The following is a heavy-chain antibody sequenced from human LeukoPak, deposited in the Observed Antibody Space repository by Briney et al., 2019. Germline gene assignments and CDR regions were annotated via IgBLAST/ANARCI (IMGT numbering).Heavy chain of an antibody. CDR1: GGSISSSNW. V-gene: IGHV4-4*02. Sequence: SETLSLTCAVSGGSISSSNWWSLVRQPPGKGLEWIGEIYHSGSTNYNPSLKSRVTISVDKSKNQFSLKLSSVTAADTAVYYCARDGYSSGWYGSYYMDVWGKGTTVTVSS. J-gene: IGHJ6*03. CDR3: ARDGYSSGWYGSYYMDV. D-gene: IGHD6-19*01. CDR2: IYHSGST.